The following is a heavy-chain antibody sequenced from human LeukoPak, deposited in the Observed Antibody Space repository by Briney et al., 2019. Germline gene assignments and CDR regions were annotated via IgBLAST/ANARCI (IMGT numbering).Heavy chain of an antibody. Sequence: PGGSLRLSCAASGFTLGNYWMTWVRQAPGTGLECVANIKQDGSEKYFLDSVKGRFTISRDNAKNSLYLQMNSLRAEDTAVYYCARDMSITTVRGVIILDAFDIWGQGTMVTVSS. V-gene: IGHV3-7*03. CDR3: ARDMSITTVRGVIILDAFDI. CDR2: IKQDGSEK. J-gene: IGHJ3*02. D-gene: IGHD3-10*01. CDR1: GFTLGNYW.